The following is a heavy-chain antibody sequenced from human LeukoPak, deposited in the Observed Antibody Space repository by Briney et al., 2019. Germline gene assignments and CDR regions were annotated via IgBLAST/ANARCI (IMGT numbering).Heavy chain of an antibody. CDR1: GGTFISYA. D-gene: IGHD2-2*01. J-gene: IGHJ4*02. CDR3: ASYSCSSTSCYFY. V-gene: IGHV1-69*05. Sequence: SVKVSCKASGGTFISYAISWVRQAPGQGLEWMGGIIPIFGTANYAQKFQGRVTITTDESTSTAYMELSSLRSEDTAVYYCASYSCSSTSCYFYWGQGTLVTVSS. CDR2: IIPIFGTA.